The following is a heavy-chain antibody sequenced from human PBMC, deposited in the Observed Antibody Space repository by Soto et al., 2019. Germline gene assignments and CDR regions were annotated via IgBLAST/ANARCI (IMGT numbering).Heavy chain of an antibody. J-gene: IGHJ3*02. CDR3: ARDALNPLPDAAFDI. V-gene: IGHV3-21*04. CDR1: GYTFTSYA. Sequence: SFNASGYTFTSYAMHWVRQAPGQRLEWMVYYADSVKGRFTISRDNAKNSLYLQMNSLRAEDTAVYYCARDALNPLPDAAFDIWGQGTMVTVSS.